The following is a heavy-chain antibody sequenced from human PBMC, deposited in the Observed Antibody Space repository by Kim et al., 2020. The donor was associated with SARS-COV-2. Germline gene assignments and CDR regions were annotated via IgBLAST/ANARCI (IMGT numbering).Heavy chain of an antibody. CDR1: GFTFSSYA. Sequence: GGSLRLSCAASGFTFSSYAMHWVRQAPGKGLEWVAVISYDGSNKYYADSVKGRFTISRDNSKNTLYLQMNSLRAEDTAVYYCASPVVEQWLVRNRDYYYGMDVWGQGTTVTVSS. CDR3: ASPVVEQWLVRNRDYYYGMDV. CDR2: ISYDGSNK. V-gene: IGHV3-30*04. J-gene: IGHJ6*02. D-gene: IGHD6-19*01.